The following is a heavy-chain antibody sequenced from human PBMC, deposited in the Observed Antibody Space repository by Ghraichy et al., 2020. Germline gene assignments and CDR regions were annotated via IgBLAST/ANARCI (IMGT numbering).Heavy chain of an antibody. CDR2: ISYSGGST. D-gene: IGHD5-24*01. V-gene: IGHV3-23*01. CDR1: GFTFSSYA. CDR3: AKHLPNYLPSAKKDYFDY. J-gene: IGHJ4*02. Sequence: GGSLRLSCAASGFTFSSYAMTWVRQAPGKGLEWVSTISYSGGSTYYADSVKGRFTISRDNSKNTLYLQMNSLRAEDTAVYHCAKHLPNYLPSAKKDYFDYWGQGTLVTVSS.